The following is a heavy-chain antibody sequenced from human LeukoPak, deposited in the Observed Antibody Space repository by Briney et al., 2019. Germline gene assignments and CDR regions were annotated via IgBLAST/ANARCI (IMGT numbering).Heavy chain of an antibody. J-gene: IGHJ4*02. CDR1: GFTLSNYA. V-gene: IGHV3-23*01. CDR3: AKGPFFYYDASGYNYFDS. D-gene: IGHD3-22*01. Sequence: PGGSLRLSCAASGFTLSNYAMSWVRQAPGKGLEWVSAISGSGESTYYADSVKGRFTISRDNSKDTLYLQMNNLRVEDTAIYYCAKGPFFYYDASGYNYFDSWGQGTLVTVSS. CDR2: ISGSGEST.